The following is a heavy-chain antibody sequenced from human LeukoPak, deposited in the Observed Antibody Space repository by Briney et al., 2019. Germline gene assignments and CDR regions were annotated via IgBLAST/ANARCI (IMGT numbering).Heavy chain of an antibody. V-gene: IGHV4-31*11. J-gene: IGHJ4*02. CDR2: IYYSGST. D-gene: IGHD5-18*01. Sequence: SETLSLTCAVYGGSFSSGGYYWSWIRQHPGKGLEWIGYIYYSGSTYYNPSLKSRVTISVDTSKNQFSLKLSSVTAADTAVYYCARASGRGYSYGYFDYWGQGTLVTVSS. CDR1: GGSFSSGGYY. CDR3: ARASGRGYSYGYFDY.